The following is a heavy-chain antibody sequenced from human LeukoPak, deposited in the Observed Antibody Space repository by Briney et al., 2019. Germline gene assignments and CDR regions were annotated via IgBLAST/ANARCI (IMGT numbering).Heavy chain of an antibody. CDR1: GGSISSGSYY. Sequence: SETLSLTCTVSGGSISSGSYYWSWIRQPAGKGLEWIGRIYTSGSTNYNPSLKSRVTISVDTSKNQFSLKLSSVTAADTAVYYCARVPDSSGWGFDYWGQGTLVTVSS. V-gene: IGHV4-61*02. CDR2: IYTSGST. D-gene: IGHD6-19*01. CDR3: ARVPDSSGWGFDY. J-gene: IGHJ4*02.